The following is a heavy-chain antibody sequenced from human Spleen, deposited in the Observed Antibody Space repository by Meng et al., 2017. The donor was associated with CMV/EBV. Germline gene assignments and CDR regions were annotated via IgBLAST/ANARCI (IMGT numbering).Heavy chain of an antibody. Sequence: SETLSLTCAVFGGSFSGSYWSWIRQPPGKGLEWIGEINHSGSTNYNPSLKSRVTISLDTSKNQFSLKLSSVTAADTAVYYCARHTTYYDFWSPFDPWGQGTLVTVSS. J-gene: IGHJ5*02. CDR3: ARHTTYYDFWSPFDP. D-gene: IGHD3-3*01. CDR2: INHSGST. V-gene: IGHV4-34*01. CDR1: GGSFSGSY.